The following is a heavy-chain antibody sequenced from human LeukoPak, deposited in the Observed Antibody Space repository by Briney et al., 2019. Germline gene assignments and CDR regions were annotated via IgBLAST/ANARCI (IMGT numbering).Heavy chain of an antibody. J-gene: IGHJ5*02. D-gene: IGHD6-19*01. V-gene: IGHV4-34*01. CDR3: ARGRGIAVAAWFDP. CDR2: INHSGST. CDR1: GGSFSGYY. Sequence: SETLSLTCAVYGGSFSGYYWSWIRQSPGKGLEWIGEINHSGSTNYNPSLKSRVTISVDTSKNQSSLKLSSVTAADTAVYYCARGRGIAVAAWFDPWGQGTLVTVSS.